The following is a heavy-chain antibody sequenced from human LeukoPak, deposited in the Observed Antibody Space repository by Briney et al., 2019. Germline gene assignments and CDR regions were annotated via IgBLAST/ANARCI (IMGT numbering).Heavy chain of an antibody. Sequence: GGSLRLSCAASGFTVISNYMNWVRQAPGKGLEWVSVNYSGGRTNYADSVKGRFTTSRDNSKNTLYLHMNCLRAEDTAVYYCIYGYTLDFWGQGTLVTVSS. J-gene: IGHJ4*02. CDR3: IYGYTLDF. CDR1: GFTVISNY. D-gene: IGHD5-18*01. CDR2: NYSGGRT. V-gene: IGHV3-53*01.